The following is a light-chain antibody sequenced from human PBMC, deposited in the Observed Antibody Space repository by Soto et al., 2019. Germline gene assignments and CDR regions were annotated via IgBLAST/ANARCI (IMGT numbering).Light chain of an antibody. Sequence: DIPMTQSPSSLSTSVGDSVTITCRASQSISSYLNWYQQQPGKAPKLLIYAASSLQSGVPSRFSGSGSGTDFTLTISSLQPEDFATYYCQQSYSTGWTFGQGTKVEIK. J-gene: IGKJ1*01. CDR2: AAS. CDR3: QQSYSTGWT. V-gene: IGKV1-39*01. CDR1: QSISSY.